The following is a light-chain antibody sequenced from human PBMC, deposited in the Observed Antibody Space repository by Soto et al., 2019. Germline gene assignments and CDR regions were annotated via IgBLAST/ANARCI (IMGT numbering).Light chain of an antibody. J-gene: IGLJ2*01. V-gene: IGLV4-69*01. CDR2: LNSDGSH. CDR3: QTWGTGIRV. CDR1: SGHSSYA. Sequence: QPVLTQSPSASASLGASVKLTCTLSSGHSSYAIAWHQQQPEKGPRYLMKLNSDGSHSKGDGIPDRFSGSSSGAERYLTIASRQSEDEADYYCQTWGTGIRVSGGGTKLTVL.